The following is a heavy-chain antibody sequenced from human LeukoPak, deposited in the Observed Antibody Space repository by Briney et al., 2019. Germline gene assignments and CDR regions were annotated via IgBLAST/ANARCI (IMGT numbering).Heavy chain of an antibody. CDR2: IRYDGSNK. V-gene: IGHV3-30*02. Sequence: GGSLRLSCAASGFTFSSYAMHWVRQAPGKGLEWVAFIRYDGSNKYYADSVKGRFTISRDNSKNTLYLQMNSLRAEDTAVYYCAKSVVRGVREGEDFDYWGQGTLVTVSS. CDR1: GFTFSSYA. J-gene: IGHJ4*02. CDR3: AKSVVRGVREGEDFDY. D-gene: IGHD3-10*01.